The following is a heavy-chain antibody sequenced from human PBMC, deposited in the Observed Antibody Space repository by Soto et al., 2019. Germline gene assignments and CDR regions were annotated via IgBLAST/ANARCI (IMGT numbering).Heavy chain of an antibody. CDR2: ISSSYI. V-gene: IGHV3-21*01. J-gene: IGHJ2*01. Sequence: GGSLRLSCAASGFTFSSYSMNWVRQAPGKGLEWVSSISSSYIYYADSVKGRFTISRNNAKNSLYLQMNSLRAEDTAVYYCAKTHRATTVVTRYWYFDLWGRGTLVTVSS. CDR3: AKTHRATTVVTRYWYFDL. D-gene: IGHD4-17*01. CDR1: GFTFSSYS.